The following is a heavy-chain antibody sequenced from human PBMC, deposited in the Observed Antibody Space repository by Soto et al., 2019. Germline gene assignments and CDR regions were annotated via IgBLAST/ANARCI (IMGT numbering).Heavy chain of an antibody. J-gene: IGHJ4*02. CDR3: AREGCSGGSCYSDY. CDR2: IYSGGST. D-gene: IGHD2-15*01. V-gene: IGHV3-53*04. CDR1: GFTVSSNY. Sequence: EVQLVESGGGLVQPGGSLRLSCAASGFTVSSNYMSWVRQAPGKGLEWVSVIYSGGSTYYADSVKGRFTISRHNSKNTLYLQMSSLRAEDTAVYYCAREGCSGGSCYSDYWGQGTLVTVSS.